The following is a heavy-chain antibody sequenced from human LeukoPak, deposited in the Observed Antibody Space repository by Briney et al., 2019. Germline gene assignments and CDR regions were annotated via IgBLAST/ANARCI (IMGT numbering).Heavy chain of an antibody. CDR2: IYHSGST. CDR3: ARLTISGGGFFDC. J-gene: IGHJ4*02. Sequence: SETLSLTXAVSGYSISSGYYWGWIRQSPGKGLQWIGTIYHSGSTYYNPSLKRRLTISIDTSKNQFSLKLSSVTAADTAVYYCARLTISGGGFFDCWGQGTLVTVSS. D-gene: IGHD2-15*01. CDR1: GYSISSGYY. V-gene: IGHV4-38-2*01.